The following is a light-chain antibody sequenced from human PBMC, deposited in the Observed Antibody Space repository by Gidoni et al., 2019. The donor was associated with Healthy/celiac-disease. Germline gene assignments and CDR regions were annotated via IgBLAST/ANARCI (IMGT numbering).Light chain of an antibody. CDR2: KNN. CDR1: SSNIGSNY. CDR3: AAWDDSLSGLWV. Sequence: QSVLTQPPSASGTPGQRVTISCSGSSSNIGSNYVSWYQHLPGTAPKLLIHKNNQRPSGVPDRFSGSKSGTSASLAISGLRSEDEADYYCAAWDDSLSGLWVFGGGTKLTVL. V-gene: IGLV1-47*01. J-gene: IGLJ3*02.